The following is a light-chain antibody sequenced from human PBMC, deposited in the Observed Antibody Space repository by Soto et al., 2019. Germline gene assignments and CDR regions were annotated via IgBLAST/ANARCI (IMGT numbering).Light chain of an antibody. V-gene: IGKV3-15*01. CDR2: GAS. CDR3: QHFNSYPWT. CDR1: QSVSSN. Sequence: EIVLTQSPSTLSLSPGERATLSCRASQSVSSNLAWYQQKPGQAPRLLIYGASTRATGIPARFSGSGSGTEFTLTISSLQPDDFATYYCQHFNSYPWTFGQGTKVDIK. J-gene: IGKJ1*01.